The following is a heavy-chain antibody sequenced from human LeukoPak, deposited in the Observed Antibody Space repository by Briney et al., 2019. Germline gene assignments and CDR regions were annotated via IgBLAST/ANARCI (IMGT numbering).Heavy chain of an antibody. D-gene: IGHD2-8*01. Sequence: PGGSLRLSCAASGLTFTSSSMHWVRQAPGKGLEWVAVISYDIYSKYYADSVRGRFTISRDNSENTLYLQMNSLRGEDTAVYYCARDAWSVRSYFDYWGQGTLVTVSS. CDR2: ISYDIYSK. J-gene: IGHJ4*02. CDR1: GLTFTSSS. CDR3: ARDAWSVRSYFDY. V-gene: IGHV3-30*04.